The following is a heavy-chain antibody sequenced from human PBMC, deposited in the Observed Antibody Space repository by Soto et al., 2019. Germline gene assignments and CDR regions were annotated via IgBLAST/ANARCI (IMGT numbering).Heavy chain of an antibody. D-gene: IGHD4-17*01. J-gene: IGHJ6*02. CDR3: VRVNYGDYYYGMDV. CDR1: GGSINYSY. Sequence: SETLSLTCTVSGGSINYSYWTWIRQPPGKGLEWIGYISYTGSANYNASLKSRLTISVDTSKDQFSLKLSSVTAADTALYYCVRVNYGDYYYGMDVWGQGTRVTVSS. CDR2: ISYTGSA. V-gene: IGHV4-59*01.